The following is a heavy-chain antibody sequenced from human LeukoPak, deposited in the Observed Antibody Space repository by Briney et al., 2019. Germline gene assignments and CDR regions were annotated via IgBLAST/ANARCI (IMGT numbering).Heavy chain of an antibody. Sequence: ASVKVSCKASGYTFTGYYMHWVRQAPGQGLEWMGWINPNSGGTNYAQKFQGRVTMTRDTSISTAYMELSRLRSDDTAVYYCATERLAAAGSFDYWGQGTLVTVSS. V-gene: IGHV1-2*02. CDR1: GYTFTGYY. CDR2: INPNSGGT. J-gene: IGHJ4*02. CDR3: ATERLAAAGSFDY. D-gene: IGHD6-13*01.